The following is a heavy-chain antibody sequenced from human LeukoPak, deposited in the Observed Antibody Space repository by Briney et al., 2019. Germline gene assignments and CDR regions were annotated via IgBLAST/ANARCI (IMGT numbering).Heavy chain of an antibody. CDR2: IYYSGST. CDR3: ARGPRFWPVTTFWRGGGRSSRTRYYYYGMDV. CDR1: GGSISSSSYY. J-gene: IGHJ6*02. D-gene: IGHD2/OR15-2a*01. V-gene: IGHV4-39*07. Sequence: PSETLSLTCTVSGGSISSSSYYWGWIRQPPGKGLEWIGSIYYSGSTYYNPSLKSRVTISVDTSKNQFSLKLSSVTAADTAVYYCARGPRFWPVTTFWRGGGRSSRTRYYYYGMDVWGQGTTVTVSS.